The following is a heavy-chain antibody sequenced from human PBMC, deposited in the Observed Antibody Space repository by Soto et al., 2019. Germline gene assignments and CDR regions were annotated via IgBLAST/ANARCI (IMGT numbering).Heavy chain of an antibody. J-gene: IGHJ4*02. CDR2: INPNSGGT. CDR1: GYTFTGYY. CDR3: ASTLSIAVADFDY. D-gene: IGHD6-19*01. V-gene: IGHV1-2*02. Sequence: ASVKVSCKASGYTFTGYYMHWVRQAPGQGLEWMGWINPNSGGTNYAQKFQGRVTMTRDTSISTAYMELSRLRSDDTAVYYCASTLSIAVADFDYWGQGTLVTVSS.